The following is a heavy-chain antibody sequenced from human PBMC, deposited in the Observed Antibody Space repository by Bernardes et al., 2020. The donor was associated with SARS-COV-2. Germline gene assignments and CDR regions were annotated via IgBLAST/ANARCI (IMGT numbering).Heavy chain of an antibody. CDR1: GGSFSSSPYY. CDR3: ARLYVVGRLGDF. D-gene: IGHD2-2*01. V-gene: IGHV4-39*01. CDR2: NSYSGNS. J-gene: IGHJ4*02. Sequence: SETLSLTCTVSGGSFSSSPYYWGWIRQPPGMGLVWIVRNSYSGNSYYNPSLKSRVTISADTSNNQFSLNLSSATAADTAMYYCARLYVVGRLGDFWGQGTLVTVSS.